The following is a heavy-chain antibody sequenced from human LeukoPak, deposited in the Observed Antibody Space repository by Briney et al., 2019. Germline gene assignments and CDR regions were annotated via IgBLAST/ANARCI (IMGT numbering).Heavy chain of an antibody. Sequence: SETLSLTCTVSGGSISSSSYYWGWIRQPPGKGLEWIGEINHSGSTNYNPSLKSRVTISVDTSKNQFSLKLSSVTAADTAVYYCATYYYDSSLDPYYFDYWGQGTLVTVSS. V-gene: IGHV4-39*07. CDR2: INHSGST. J-gene: IGHJ4*02. D-gene: IGHD3-22*01. CDR1: GGSISSSSYY. CDR3: ATYYYDSSLDPYYFDY.